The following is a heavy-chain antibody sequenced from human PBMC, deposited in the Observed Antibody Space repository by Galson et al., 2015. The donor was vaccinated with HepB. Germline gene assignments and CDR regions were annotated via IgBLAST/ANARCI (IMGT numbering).Heavy chain of an antibody. V-gene: IGHV3-30*18. CDR2: ISYDGSNK. Sequence: SLRLSCAASGFTFSSYGMHWVRQAPGKGLEWVAVISYDGSNKYYADSVKGRFTISRDNSKNTLYLQMNSLRAEDTAVYYCAKGAEYSSSSGYYYGMDVWGQGTTVTVSS. CDR1: GFTFSSYG. D-gene: IGHD6-6*01. CDR3: AKGAEYSSSSGYYYGMDV. J-gene: IGHJ6*02.